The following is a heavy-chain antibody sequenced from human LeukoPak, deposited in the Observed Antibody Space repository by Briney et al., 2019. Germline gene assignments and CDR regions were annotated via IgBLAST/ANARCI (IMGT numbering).Heavy chain of an antibody. D-gene: IGHD5-24*01. J-gene: IGHJ3*02. CDR3: AANSTRHTFDI. CDR2: VYYSGST. V-gene: IGHV4-59*08. Sequence: PSETLSLTCTVSGGSISTYYWSWIRQSPGKGLEWIGSVYYSGSTNYNPSLKSRVSISVDTSKNQFSLELSSVTAADTAVYYCAANSTRHTFDIWGQGTMVTVYS. CDR1: GGSISTYY.